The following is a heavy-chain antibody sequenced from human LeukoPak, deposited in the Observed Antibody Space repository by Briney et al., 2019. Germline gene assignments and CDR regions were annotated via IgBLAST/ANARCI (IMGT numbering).Heavy chain of an antibody. Sequence: GGSLRLSCGTSGFAFSSYALHWVRQAPGKGLEWVASVSSDGSKKFYEDSVKGRFFVSRDKSDSMLHLQMNSLRAEDTAVYYCARDPLGDSTYYFDYWGQGTLVTVSS. D-gene: IGHD2-21*01. J-gene: IGHJ4*02. CDR2: VSSDGSKK. CDR1: GFAFSSYA. CDR3: ARDPLGDSTYYFDY. V-gene: IGHV3-30*04.